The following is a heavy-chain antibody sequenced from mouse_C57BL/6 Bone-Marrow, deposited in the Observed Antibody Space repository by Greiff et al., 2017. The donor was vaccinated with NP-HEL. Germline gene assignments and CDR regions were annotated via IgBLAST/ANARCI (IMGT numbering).Heavy chain of an antibody. Sequence: EVKLQESGEGLVKPGGSLKLSCAASGFTFSSYAMSCVRQTPEKRLEWVAYISSGGDYIYYADTVKGRFTISRDNARNTLYLQMSSLKSEDTAMYYCTRDLTSFAYWGQGTLVTVSA. V-gene: IGHV5-9-1*02. CDR2: ISSGGDYI. D-gene: IGHD4-1*01. J-gene: IGHJ3*01. CDR3: TRDLTSFAY. CDR1: GFTFSSYA.